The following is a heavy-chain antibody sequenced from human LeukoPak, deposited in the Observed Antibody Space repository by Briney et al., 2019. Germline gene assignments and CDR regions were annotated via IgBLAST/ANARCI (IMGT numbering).Heavy chain of an antibody. D-gene: IGHD3-16*01. CDR3: ARGSWANGAFDV. Sequence: PGGSLRLSCAASGFPFCSYTMHWVRQAPGKGLEYVSAISSNGGSTYYANSVKGRFIISRDNSKNTLYLQMGSLRAEDRAVYSCARGSWANGAFDVWGQGTMVTVSS. CDR1: GFPFCSYT. CDR2: ISSNGGST. V-gene: IGHV3-64*01. J-gene: IGHJ3*01.